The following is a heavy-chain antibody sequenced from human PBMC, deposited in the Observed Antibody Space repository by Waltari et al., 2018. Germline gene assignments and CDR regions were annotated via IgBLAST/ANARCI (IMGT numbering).Heavy chain of an antibody. CDR3: ARYSSWYGNTYDAFDI. Sequence: QVQLVQSGAEVKKPGASVKVSCKASGYTFTSYYMHWVRKAPGQGLEWMGIINPSGGSTSYAQKFQGRVTMTRDTSTSTVYMELSSLRSEDTAVYYCARYSSWYGNTYDAFDIWGQGTMVTVSS. V-gene: IGHV1-46*01. D-gene: IGHD6-13*01. CDR1: GYTFTSYY. J-gene: IGHJ3*02. CDR2: INPSGGST.